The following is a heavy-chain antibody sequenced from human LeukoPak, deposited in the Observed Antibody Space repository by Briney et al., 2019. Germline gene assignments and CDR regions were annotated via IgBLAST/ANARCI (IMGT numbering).Heavy chain of an antibody. V-gene: IGHV1-46*01. CDR2: VNPSGGST. J-gene: IGHJ4*02. CDR1: GYTFTSYY. Sequence: ASVKVSCKASGYTFTSYYMHWVRQAPGQGLEWMGIVNPSGGSTSYAQKFQGRVTMTRDMSTSTVYMELSSLKTEDTAVYYCTTEPTAMVEVNLDYWGQGTLVTVSS. CDR3: TTEPTAMVEVNLDY. D-gene: IGHD5-18*01.